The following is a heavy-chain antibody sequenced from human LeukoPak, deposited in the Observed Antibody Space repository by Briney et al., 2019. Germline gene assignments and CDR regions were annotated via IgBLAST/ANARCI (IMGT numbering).Heavy chain of an antibody. J-gene: IGHJ4*02. D-gene: IGHD5-12*01. Sequence: SETLSLTCTVSGGSISSYYWNWIRQPPGKGLEWIGYIYYSGSTNYNPSLKSRVTISVDTSKNQFSLKLSSVTAADTAVYYCARGAGYSGYDFFDYWGQGTLVTVSS. CDR3: ARGAGYSGYDFFDY. V-gene: IGHV4-59*01. CDR2: IYYSGST. CDR1: GGSISSYY.